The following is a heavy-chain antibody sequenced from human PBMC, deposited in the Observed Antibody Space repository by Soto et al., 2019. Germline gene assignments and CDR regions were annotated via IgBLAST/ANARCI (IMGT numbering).Heavy chain of an antibody. Sequence: GASVKVSCKASGYTFTSYYMHWARQAPGQGLEWMGIINPSGGSTSYAQKFQGRVTMTRDTSTSTVYMELSSLRSEDTAVYYCARDLEAKVHFDYWGQGTLVTVSS. CDR3: ARDLEAKVHFDY. CDR2: INPSGGST. J-gene: IGHJ4*02. V-gene: IGHV1-46*03. CDR1: GYTFTSYY. D-gene: IGHD3-3*01.